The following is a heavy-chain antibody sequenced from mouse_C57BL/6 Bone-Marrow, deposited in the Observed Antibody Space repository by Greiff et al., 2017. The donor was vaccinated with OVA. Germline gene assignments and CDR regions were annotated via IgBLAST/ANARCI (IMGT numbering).Heavy chain of an antibody. CDR1: GYTFTDYY. J-gene: IGHJ1*03. Sequence: QVQLQQSGPELVKPGASVQISCKASGYTFTDYYINWVKQRPGQGLEWIGWIFPGSGSTYYNEKFKGKATLTVATSSSTAYMLLSSLTSEDSAVSFCAREGTCFSWYFDVWGTGTTVTVSS. CDR2: IFPGSGST. CDR3: AREGTCFSWYFDV. V-gene: IGHV1-75*01. D-gene: IGHD3-3*01.